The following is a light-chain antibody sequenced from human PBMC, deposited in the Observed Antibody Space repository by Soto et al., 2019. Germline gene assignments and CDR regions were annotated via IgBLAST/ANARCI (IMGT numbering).Light chain of an antibody. CDR3: HQYGTSPLT. V-gene: IGKV3-20*01. CDR2: GAS. CDR1: QSVTSGY. Sequence: EIVLTQSPGTLSLSPGERATLSCRASQSVTSGYLAWYQQKPGQSPRLLMYGASSRATGVPDRFSGSGSGTDFTLTITRLEPEDFAVYYCHQYGTSPLTFGGGTKV. J-gene: IGKJ4*01.